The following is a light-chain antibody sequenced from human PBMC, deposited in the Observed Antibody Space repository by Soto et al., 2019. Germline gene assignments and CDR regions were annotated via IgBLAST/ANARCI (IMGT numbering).Light chain of an antibody. CDR3: SSYTSNSGRV. V-gene: IGLV2-14*03. J-gene: IGLJ3*02. CDR1: SGDVGGYNY. Sequence: QSALTQPASVSGSPGQSITISCSGTSGDVGGYNYVSWYQQHPGKAPQLMIYEVTHRPSGVSDRFSGSKSGNTASLTISGLQAEDEADYYCSSYTSNSGRVFGGGTQLTVL. CDR2: EVT.